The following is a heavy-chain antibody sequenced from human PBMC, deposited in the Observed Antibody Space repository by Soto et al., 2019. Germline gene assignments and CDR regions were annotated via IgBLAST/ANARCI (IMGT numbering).Heavy chain of an antibody. CDR1: GYTFTTYG. Sequence: QVQLVQSGAEVKKPGASVKVSCKASGYTFTTYGINWVRQAPGQGLEWMGWISAYNGNTNYAQKLQGRFTMTTDTSTSTAYMELRSLRTDDTAVYYCARVWVGTTFAYYYGMDVWGQGTTVTVSS. CDR3: ARVWVGTTFAYYYGMDV. J-gene: IGHJ6*02. V-gene: IGHV1-18*01. D-gene: IGHD1-1*01. CDR2: ISAYNGNT.